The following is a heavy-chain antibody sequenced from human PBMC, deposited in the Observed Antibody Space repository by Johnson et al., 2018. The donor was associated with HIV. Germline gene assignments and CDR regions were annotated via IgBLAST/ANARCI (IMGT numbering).Heavy chain of an antibody. CDR3: AKAPIVGTHGGLGAFDI. V-gene: IGHV3-23*04. D-gene: IGHD1-26*01. J-gene: IGHJ3*02. CDR2: ISGSGGGT. Sequence: VQLVESGGGLVQPGGSLRLSCAASGFTFSSYAMSWVRQAPGKGLEWVSSISGSGGGTYQVDSVKGRFTTSRDNSKNTLYLQMNSLRAEDTAVYYCAKAPIVGTHGGLGAFDIWAQGTMVTVSS. CDR1: GFTFSSYA.